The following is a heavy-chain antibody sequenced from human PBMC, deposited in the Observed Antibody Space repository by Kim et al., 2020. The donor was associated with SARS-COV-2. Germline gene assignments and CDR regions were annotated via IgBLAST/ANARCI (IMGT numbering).Heavy chain of an antibody. J-gene: IGHJ4*02. CDR3: AKDIRSEAARHDY. V-gene: IGHV3-30*02. Sequence: YADSVKGRFTISRDNSKSRVYRQMNSRRAEDTALYYCAKDIRSEAARHDYWGQGTLVTVSS. D-gene: IGHD6-13*01.